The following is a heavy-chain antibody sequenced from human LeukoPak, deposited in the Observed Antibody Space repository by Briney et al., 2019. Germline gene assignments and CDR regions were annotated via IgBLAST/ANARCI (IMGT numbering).Heavy chain of an antibody. Sequence: PGGSLRLPCAASGFTFSSYSMNWVRQAPGKGLEWVSSISSSSSYIYYADSVKGRFTISRDNAKNSLYLQMNSLRAEDTAVYYCARSRIAAAGEYFQHWGQGTLVTVSS. D-gene: IGHD6-13*01. J-gene: IGHJ1*01. CDR3: ARSRIAAAGEYFQH. CDR2: ISSSSSYI. V-gene: IGHV3-21*01. CDR1: GFTFSSYS.